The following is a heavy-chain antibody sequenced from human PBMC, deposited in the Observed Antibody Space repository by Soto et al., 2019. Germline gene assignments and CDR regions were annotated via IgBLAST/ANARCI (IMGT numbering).Heavy chain of an antibody. CDR3: ARDPQYSTSPQLFDY. J-gene: IGHJ4*02. Sequence: QVQLLQSGAEVKKPGASVRVSCKASGYSFTRFGISWVRQAPGQGLEWVGRISTYNGNTKYAQKLQGRVTVSTDTSKSTAYMELRSLRSDDTDVYYCARDPQYSTSPQLFDYWGQGTLLTVSS. CDR2: ISTYNGNT. V-gene: IGHV1-18*01. D-gene: IGHD6-6*01. CDR1: GYSFTRFG.